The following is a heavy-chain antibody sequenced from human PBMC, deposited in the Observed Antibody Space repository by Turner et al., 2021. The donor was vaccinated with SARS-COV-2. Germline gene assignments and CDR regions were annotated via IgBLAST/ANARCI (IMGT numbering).Heavy chain of an antibody. J-gene: IGHJ6*02. CDR2: IYYSGST. D-gene: IGHD3-10*01. Sequence: SLTCTVSGGSISSYYWSWIRQPPGKGLEWIGYIYYSGSTNYNPSLKSRVTISVDTSKNQFSLKLSSVTAADTAVYYCARVVPIGVYGSGSYEHGMDVWGQGTTVTVSS. V-gene: IGHV4-59*01. CDR3: ARVVPIGVYGSGSYEHGMDV. CDR1: GGSISSYY.